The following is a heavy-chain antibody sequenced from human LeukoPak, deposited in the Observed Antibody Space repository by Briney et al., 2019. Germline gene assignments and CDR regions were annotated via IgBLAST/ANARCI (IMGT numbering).Heavy chain of an antibody. CDR3: ARHCSSTSCPSRHFDY. CDR1: GYSFTSYW. CDR2: IYPGDSDT. J-gene: IGHJ4*02. V-gene: IGHV5-51*01. D-gene: IGHD2-2*01. Sequence: GESLKISCKGSGYSFTSYWIGWVRQMPGKGLEWMGIIYPGDSDTRYSPSFQGQVTISADKSISTAYPQWSSLKASDTAMYYCARHCSSTSCPSRHFDYWGQGTLVTVSS.